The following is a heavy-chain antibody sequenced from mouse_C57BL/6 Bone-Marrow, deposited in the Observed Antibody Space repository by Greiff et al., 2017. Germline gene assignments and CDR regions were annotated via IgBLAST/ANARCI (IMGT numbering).Heavy chain of an antibody. CDR3: ARRAPFYYGNSYYFDY. V-gene: IGHV1-64*01. Sequence: QVQLQQPGAELVKPGASVKLSCKASGYTFTSYWMHWVKLRPGQGLEWIGMIHPNSGSTNYNEKFKSKATLTVDKSSSTAYMQLSSLTSEDSAVYYCARRAPFYYGNSYYFDYWGQGTTLTVSS. D-gene: IGHD2-1*01. CDR2: IHPNSGST. J-gene: IGHJ2*01. CDR1: GYTFTSYW.